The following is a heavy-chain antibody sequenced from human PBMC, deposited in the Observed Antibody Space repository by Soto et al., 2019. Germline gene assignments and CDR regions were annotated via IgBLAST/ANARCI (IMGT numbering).Heavy chain of an antibody. J-gene: IGHJ4*02. Sequence: EVQLVESGGGLVQPGRSLRLSCAASGITFDDYDMHWVRQATGKGLEWVSGISWNSGSIGYAYSVKGRFTISRDTAKNFLFLQMTSLRVEPTALYYCVKDSAGSCFTFYLDYWGQVALVTVSS. CDR2: ISWNSGSI. CDR3: VKDSAGSCFTFYLDY. CDR1: GITFDDYD. D-gene: IGHD2-15*01. V-gene: IGHV3-9*01.